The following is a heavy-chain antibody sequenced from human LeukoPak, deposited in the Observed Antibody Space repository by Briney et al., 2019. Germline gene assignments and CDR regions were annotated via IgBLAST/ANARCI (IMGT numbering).Heavy chain of an antibody. CDR1: GFPFSTFW. J-gene: IGHJ4*02. Sequence: GGSLRLSCAVSGFPFSTFWMSWVRQAPGKGLEWVANINQDGSEKYYVDSVRGRFAISRDNAKNSLYLQMNSLRAEDTAVYYCARGYVAGYWGQGTLVTVSS. CDR3: ARGYVAGY. D-gene: IGHD6-19*01. V-gene: IGHV3-7*01. CDR2: INQDGSEK.